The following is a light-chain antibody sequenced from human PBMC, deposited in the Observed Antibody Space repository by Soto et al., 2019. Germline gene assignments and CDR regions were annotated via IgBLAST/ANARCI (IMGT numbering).Light chain of an antibody. CDR1: RSNIGVNT. CDR2: SNN. J-gene: IGLJ2*01. Sequence: QLVLTQPPSASGTPGQRVAISCSGSRSNIGVNTVNWYQHVPGTAPKLLIYSNNERPSGVPDRFSGSKSGTSASLAISGLQSEDEAHYYCATWDDSLRGVVFGGGTKLTVL. CDR3: ATWDDSLRGVV. V-gene: IGLV1-44*01.